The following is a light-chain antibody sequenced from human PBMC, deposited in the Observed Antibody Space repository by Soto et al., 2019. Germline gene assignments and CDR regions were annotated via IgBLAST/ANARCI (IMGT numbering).Light chain of an antibody. CDR1: SNDVGGYNY. CDR3: SSYAGSKNGVV. J-gene: IGLJ2*01. Sequence: QSALTQPPSASGSPGQSVSISSTGTSNDVGGYNYVSWYQQHPGKAPKFMIYEVSKRPSGVPDRFSGSKSGNTASLTVSGLQAEDEADYYCSSYAGSKNGVVFGGGTKLTVL. CDR2: EVS. V-gene: IGLV2-8*01.